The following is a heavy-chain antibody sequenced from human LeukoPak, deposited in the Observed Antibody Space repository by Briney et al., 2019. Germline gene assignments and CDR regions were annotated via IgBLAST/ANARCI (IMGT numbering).Heavy chain of an antibody. D-gene: IGHD6-13*01. CDR3: AKAAGNWYFDL. V-gene: IGHV3-9*01. CDR2: ISWNSGSI. Sequence: GRSLRLSCAASGFIFDDYVMHWVRHAPGKGLEWVSGISWNSGSIGYEDSVKGRFTISRDNAKNSLYLQMNSLRTEDTALYYCAKAAGNWYFDLWGRGTLVTVSS. J-gene: IGHJ2*01. CDR1: GFIFDDYV.